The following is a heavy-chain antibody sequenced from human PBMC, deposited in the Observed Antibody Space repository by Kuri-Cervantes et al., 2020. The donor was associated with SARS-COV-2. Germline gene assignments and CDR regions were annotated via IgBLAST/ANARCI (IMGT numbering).Heavy chain of an antibody. CDR3: ARAPRIGQQLVRRYYFDY. CDR2: ISAYNGNT. Sequence: ASVKVSCKASGYTFTSYGISWVRQAPGQGLEWMGWISAYNGNTNYAQKFQGRVTITADKSTSTAYMELSSLRPEDTAVYYCARAPRIGQQLVRRYYFDYWGQGTLVTVSS. J-gene: IGHJ4*02. V-gene: IGHV1-18*01. CDR1: GYTFTSYG. D-gene: IGHD6-13*01.